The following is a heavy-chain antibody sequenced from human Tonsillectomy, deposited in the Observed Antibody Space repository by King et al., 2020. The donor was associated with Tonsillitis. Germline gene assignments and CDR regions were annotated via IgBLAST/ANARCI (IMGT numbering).Heavy chain of an antibody. D-gene: IGHD3-3*01. CDR2: IYYSGST. Sequence: VQLQESGPGLVKPSQTLSLTCTVSGGSISSGDYYWSWIRQPPGKGLEWIGYIYYSGSTYYNPSLKSRVTISVDTSKNQFSLKLSSVTAADTAVYYCAGYYDFWSSYXTRWFDPWGQGTLVTVSS. CDR1: GGSISSGDYY. J-gene: IGHJ5*02. CDR3: AGYYDFWSSYXTRWFDP. V-gene: IGHV4-30-4*01.